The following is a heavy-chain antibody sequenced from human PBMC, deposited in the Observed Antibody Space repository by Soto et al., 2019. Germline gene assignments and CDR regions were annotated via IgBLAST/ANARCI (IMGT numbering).Heavy chain of an antibody. CDR3: AKDTFGGIYCSGGSCYTYFDY. Sequence: EVQLVESGGGLVQPGRSLRLSCAASGFTFDDYAMHWVRQAPGKGLEWVSGISWNSGSIGYADSVKGRFTICRDNAKNSLYLQMNSLRAEDTALYYCAKDTFGGIYCSGGSCYTYFDYWGQGTLVTVSS. J-gene: IGHJ4*02. V-gene: IGHV3-9*01. CDR2: ISWNSGSI. CDR1: GFTFDDYA. D-gene: IGHD2-15*01.